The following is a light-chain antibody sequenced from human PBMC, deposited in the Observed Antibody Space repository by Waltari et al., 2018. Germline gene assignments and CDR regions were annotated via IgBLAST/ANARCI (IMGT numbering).Light chain of an antibody. V-gene: IGKV1-16*01. CDR1: QGISSY. J-gene: IGKJ4*01. CDR2: AAS. CDR3: QQHNSHPLT. Sequence: DIQMTQSPSSLSASVGDTVTITCRASQGISSYLALYQQKPGKAPKRLIYAASTLQSGVPSRFSGSGSGTDFTLTISSLQPEDFATYYCQQHNSHPLTFGGGTKVEIK.